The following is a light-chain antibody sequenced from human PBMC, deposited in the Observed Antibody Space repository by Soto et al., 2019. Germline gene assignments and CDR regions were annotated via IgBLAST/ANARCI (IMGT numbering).Light chain of an antibody. CDR2: EVS. J-gene: IGLJ3*02. V-gene: IGLV2-14*01. CDR1: RSDVGGYNY. CDR3: NSYTSTSSGV. Sequence: QSVLTQPASVSGSPGQSITISCTGTRSDVGGYNYVSWYQQYPGKAPKLMIYEVSNRPSGVSNRFSGSKSGNTASLTISGLQAEDEADYYCNSYTSTSSGVFGGGTKLTVL.